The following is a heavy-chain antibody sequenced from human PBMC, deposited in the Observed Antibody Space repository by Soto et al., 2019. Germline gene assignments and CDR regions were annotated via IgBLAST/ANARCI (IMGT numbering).Heavy chain of an antibody. Sequence: PSEPLSLTCSVCGVSISSSSYYWGWIRQPPGKGLEWIGSIYYSGTTYYDPSLKSRVTMSVDTSKNQFSLKLSSVTAADTAVYYCARQGGFCTSTNCFLYYYFYMDAWGKGTTVTVSS. CDR2: IYYSGTT. CDR3: ARQGGFCTSTNCFLYYYFYMDA. CDR1: GVSISSSSYY. D-gene: IGHD2-2*01. J-gene: IGHJ6*03. V-gene: IGHV4-39*01.